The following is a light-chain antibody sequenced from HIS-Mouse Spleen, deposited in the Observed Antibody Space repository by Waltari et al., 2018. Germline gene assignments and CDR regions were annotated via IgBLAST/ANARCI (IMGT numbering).Light chain of an antibody. J-gene: IGKJ4*01. CDR3: QQYDNLLLT. CDR1: QGISNY. Sequence: IQMTQSPSSVSASVGDRVTITCRASQGISNYLNWYQQKPGKAPKLLIYDASNLETGVPSRFSGSGSGTDFTFTISSLQPEDIATYYCQQYDNLLLTFGGGTKVEIK. CDR2: DAS. V-gene: IGKV1-33*01.